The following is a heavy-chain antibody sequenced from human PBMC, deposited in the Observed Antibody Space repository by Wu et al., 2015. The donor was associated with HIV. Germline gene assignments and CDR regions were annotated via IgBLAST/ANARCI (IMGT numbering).Heavy chain of an antibody. CDR3: ARDCSDSSCFDY. D-gene: IGHD6-6*01. CDR1: GYIFTDYY. CDR2: INPNTGGA. V-gene: IGHV1-2*02. J-gene: IGHJ4*02. Sequence: QVQLMQSGAELKKPGASVTVSCKTSGYIFTDYYLHWVRQAPGQGLEWMGWINPNTGGATYVQKFQGRVTMTRDTSISTLFMELSRLTPDDTAVYYCARDCSDSSCFDYWGQGTLVTVSS.